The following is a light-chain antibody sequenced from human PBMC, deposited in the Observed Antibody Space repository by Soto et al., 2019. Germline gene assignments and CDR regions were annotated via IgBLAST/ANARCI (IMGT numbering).Light chain of an antibody. J-gene: IGLJ2*01. Sequence: QSVLTQPASVSGSPGQSITISCTGTGSDVGGYNYVSWFQQHPGKAPKLMIYEVSNRPSGVSNRFSGSKSGNTASLTISGLQAEDEAHYYCSSYTSSSAVVFGGGTKLTVL. CDR3: SSYTSSSAVV. V-gene: IGLV2-14*01. CDR2: EVS. CDR1: GSDVGGYNY.